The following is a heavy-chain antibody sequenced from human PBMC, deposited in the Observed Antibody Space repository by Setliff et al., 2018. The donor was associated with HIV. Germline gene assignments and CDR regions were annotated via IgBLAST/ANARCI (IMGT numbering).Heavy chain of an antibody. D-gene: IGHD6-19*01. J-gene: IGHJ4*02. CDR3: AKDRYSTGWHLDH. CDR2: ISYDGTNE. CDR1: GFTFTKYG. V-gene: IGHV3-30*18. Sequence: GGSLRLSCVTSGFTFTKYGLHWVRQAPGKGLEWVAVISYDGTNEYYADSVKGRFSISRDNSKNTVNLQMSSLIGEDTAVYYCAKDRYSTGWHLDHWGQGTPVTVSS.